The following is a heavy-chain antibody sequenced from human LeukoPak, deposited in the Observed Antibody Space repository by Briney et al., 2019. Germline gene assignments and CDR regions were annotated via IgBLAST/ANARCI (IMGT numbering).Heavy chain of an antibody. CDR3: ASFSSGWYPQIPYYFDY. CDR1: GGTFSSYA. J-gene: IGHJ4*02. CDR2: IIPIFGTA. Sequence: ASVKVSCKASGGTFSSYAISWVRQAPGQGLEWMGGIIPIFGTANYAQKFQGRVTITADESTSTAYMELSSLRSEDTAVYYCASFSSGWYPQIPYYFDYWGQGTLVTVSS. D-gene: IGHD6-19*01. V-gene: IGHV1-69*13.